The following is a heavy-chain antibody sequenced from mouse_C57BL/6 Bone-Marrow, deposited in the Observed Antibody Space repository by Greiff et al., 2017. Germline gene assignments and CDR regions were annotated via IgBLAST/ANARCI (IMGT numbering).Heavy chain of an antibody. J-gene: IGHJ2*01. Sequence: EVKLVEPEAGLVQPGSSMKLSCTASGFTFSDYYMAWVRQVPEKGLEWVANINSDGSSTYYQNSLKSRFIISRDNAENIPYLQMSRLKSEDTATYYGAKAYYSNYPDYWGQGTTLTVSS. CDR2: INSDGSST. CDR1: GFTFSDYY. D-gene: IGHD2-5*01. V-gene: IGHV5-16*01. CDR3: AKAYYSNYPDY.